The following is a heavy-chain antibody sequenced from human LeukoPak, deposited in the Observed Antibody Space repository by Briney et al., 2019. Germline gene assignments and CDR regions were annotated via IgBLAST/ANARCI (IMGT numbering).Heavy chain of an antibody. CDR1: GFTFRTYS. CDR2: ISSSNSTI. J-gene: IGHJ4*02. CDR3: ARSTSSGRGALDY. D-gene: IGHD2-2*01. Sequence: PGGSLRLSCAASGFTFRTYSMNWVRQAPGKGLEWVSYISSSNSTIYYGDSVEGRFTISRDNAENSLYLQMNSLRAGDTAVYYCARSTSSGRGALDYWGQGTLVTVSS. V-gene: IGHV3-48*04.